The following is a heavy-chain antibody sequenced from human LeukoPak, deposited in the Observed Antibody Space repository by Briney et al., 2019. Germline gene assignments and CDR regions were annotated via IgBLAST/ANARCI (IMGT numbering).Heavy chain of an antibody. D-gene: IGHD5-18*01. CDR2: ICSGGST. J-gene: IGHJ6*02. Sequence: GGSLRLSCAASGFTVSSNYMSWVRQAPGKGLEWVSVICSGGSTYYADSVKGRFTISRDNSKNTLYLQMNSLRADDTAVYYCSGHSYGYYYGMDVWGQGTTVTVSS. CDR1: GFTVSSNY. CDR3: SGHSYGYYYGMDV. V-gene: IGHV3-66*04.